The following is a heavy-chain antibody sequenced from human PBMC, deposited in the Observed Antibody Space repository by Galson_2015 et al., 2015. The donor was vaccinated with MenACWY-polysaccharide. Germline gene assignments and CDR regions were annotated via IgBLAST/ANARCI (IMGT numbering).Heavy chain of an antibody. CDR1: GFTFTSCA. Sequence: SLRLSCAASGFTFTSCAMSWVRQAPGKGLEWVSAISGGGSNTYYADSVKGRFTISRDNSKSTLYLQMNSLRAEDTALYYCAKWYCNSGSCSRSLDYWGQGTLVTVSS. CDR2: ISGGGSNT. V-gene: IGHV3-23*01. D-gene: IGHD2-15*01. CDR3: AKWYCNSGSCSRSLDY. J-gene: IGHJ4*02.